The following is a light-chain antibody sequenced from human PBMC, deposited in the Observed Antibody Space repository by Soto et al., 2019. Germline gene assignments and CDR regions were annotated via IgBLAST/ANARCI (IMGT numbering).Light chain of an antibody. CDR2: GAY. V-gene: IGKV1-12*01. CDR1: QRVSTW. J-gene: IGKJ3*01. Sequence: DIQMTQSPSSVTASVGDRVTISCRASQRVSTWLAWYQQKPGTAPKLLIYGAYRLHSGVPSRFSGSGSGTDFTLTISSLQPEDFATYFCQQAHSFPFTFGPGTKVGYQT. CDR3: QQAHSFPFT.